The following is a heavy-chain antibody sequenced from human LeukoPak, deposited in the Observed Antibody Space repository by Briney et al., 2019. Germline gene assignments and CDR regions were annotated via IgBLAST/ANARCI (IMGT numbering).Heavy chain of an antibody. CDR3: ARGCGSTSCWYLDY. CDR2: IWYDGSNK. Sequence: GGSLRLSCAASGFTFSSYGMHWVRQAPGKGREGVAVIWYDGSNKYYADSVKGRFTISRDNSKNTLYLQMNSLRAEDTAVYYCARGCGSTSCWYLDYWGQGTLVTVSS. CDR1: GFTFSSYG. D-gene: IGHD2-2*01. V-gene: IGHV3-33*01. J-gene: IGHJ4*02.